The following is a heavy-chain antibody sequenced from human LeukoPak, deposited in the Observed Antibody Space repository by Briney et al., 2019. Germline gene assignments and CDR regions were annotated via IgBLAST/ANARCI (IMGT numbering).Heavy chain of an antibody. CDR3: AKAAMVRGVEVDFDY. CDR1: GFTFNSYS. D-gene: IGHD3-10*01. V-gene: IGHV3-23*01. Sequence: GSLRLSFSGSGFTFNSYSIGLVRQGPGEGLEVGSAISGSGGSTYYADSVKGRFTISRDNSKNTLYLQMNSLRAEDTAVYYCAKAAMVRGVEVDFDYWGQGTLVTVSS. J-gene: IGHJ4*02. CDR2: ISGSGGST.